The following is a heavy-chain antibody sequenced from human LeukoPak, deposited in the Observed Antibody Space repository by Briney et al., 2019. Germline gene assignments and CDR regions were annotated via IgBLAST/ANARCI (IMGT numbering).Heavy chain of an antibody. Sequence: ASVKVSCKASGYTFSSYGISWVRQAPGQGLEWMGWISAYNGNTNYAQKLQGRVTMTTDTSTSTAYMELRSLRSDDTAVYYCARGADYYDSSGYFDYWGQGTLVTVSS. CDR3: ARGADYYDSSGYFDY. V-gene: IGHV1-18*01. D-gene: IGHD3-22*01. CDR2: ISAYNGNT. J-gene: IGHJ4*02. CDR1: GYTFSSYG.